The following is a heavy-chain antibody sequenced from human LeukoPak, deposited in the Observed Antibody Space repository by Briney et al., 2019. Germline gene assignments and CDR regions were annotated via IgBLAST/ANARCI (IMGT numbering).Heavy chain of an antibody. J-gene: IGHJ4*02. V-gene: IGHV1-2*02. D-gene: IGHD1/OR15-1a*01. Sequence: ASVKVSCKASGYTFTGYYMHWVRQAPGQGLASMGWINGNSGGTKYAQKFEGRVTMTSDTSTSTVQMDLGTLRSDDTAVYYCARENIEQWPAFDYWGQGTPVTVSS. CDR3: ARENIEQWPAFDY. CDR2: INGNSGGT. CDR1: GYTFTGYY.